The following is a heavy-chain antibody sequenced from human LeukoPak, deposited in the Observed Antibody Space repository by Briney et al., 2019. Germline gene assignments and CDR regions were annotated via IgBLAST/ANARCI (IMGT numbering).Heavy chain of an antibody. J-gene: IGHJ4*02. CDR1: GFTVSSNY. CDR2: ISSSSSYI. V-gene: IGHV3-21*01. CDR3: ARSSSAYYFDY. Sequence: PGGSLRLSCAASGFTVSSNYMSWVRQAPGKGLEWVSSISSSSSYIYYADSVKGRFTISRDNAKNSLYLQMNSLRAEDTAVYYCARSSSAYYFDYWGQGTLVTVSS. D-gene: IGHD6-6*01.